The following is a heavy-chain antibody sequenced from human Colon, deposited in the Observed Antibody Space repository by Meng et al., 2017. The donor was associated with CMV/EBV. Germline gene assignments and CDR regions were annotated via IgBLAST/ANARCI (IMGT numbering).Heavy chain of an antibody. D-gene: IGHD2-2*01. CDR2: ITGSGDFI. V-gene: IGHV3-21*01. Sequence: GESLKISCAASGFPFSNYTVNWVRQAPGMGLEWVSSITGSGDFIYYADPLKGRFTISRDNAKNSLYLQMNSLRADDTAVYYCARGEDGSTSARRTLRYWGQGTLVTVSS. J-gene: IGHJ4*02. CDR1: GFPFSNYT. CDR3: ARGEDGSTSARRTLRY.